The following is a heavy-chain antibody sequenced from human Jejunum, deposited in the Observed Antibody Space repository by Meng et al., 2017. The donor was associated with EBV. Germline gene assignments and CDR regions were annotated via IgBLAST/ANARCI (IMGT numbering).Heavy chain of an antibody. Sequence: QVRLVQSWSEMKKPXXXXKVYCKATGYTFSRYAMNWVRQAPVQGLEWMGWINTRTGNPAYAQGFTGRFVFSLDTSVSTAHLQNSSLEAEDSGVYYGASDIPTATFGCWGSGSLVTVSS. CDR3: ASDIPTATFGC. J-gene: IGHJ4*02. CDR1: GYTFSRYA. V-gene: IGHV7-4-1*02. D-gene: IGHD2-21*02. CDR2: INTRTGNP.